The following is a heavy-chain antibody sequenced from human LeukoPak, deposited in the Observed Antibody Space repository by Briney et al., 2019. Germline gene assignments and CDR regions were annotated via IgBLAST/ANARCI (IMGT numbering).Heavy chain of an antibody. Sequence: SETLSLTXTFSGGSINNFYWSWIPQPAGKGLEWNGRIYTSGSTNYNPSLKSRVTMSVDTSKNQFSLKLSSVTAADTAVYYCARVYSGSFYLDYWGQGTLVTVSS. D-gene: IGHD1-26*01. CDR1: GGSINNFY. V-gene: IGHV4-4*07. J-gene: IGHJ4*02. CDR3: ARVYSGSFYLDY. CDR2: IYTSGST.